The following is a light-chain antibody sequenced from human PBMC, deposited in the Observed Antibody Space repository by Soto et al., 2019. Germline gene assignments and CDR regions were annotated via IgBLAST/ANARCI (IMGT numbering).Light chain of an antibody. CDR1: SSNIGAGYH. J-gene: IGLJ1*01. V-gene: IGLV1-40*01. Sequence: QPPSWAGAPGQVVTLSCPGISSNIGAGYHLHWYQPLPGKAPKLLLYTNNNRPSGVPHRFPGSRSGTSASLAITGLQAEDQADYYCQHYDSSRRYVFGNGTKVTVL. CDR2: TNN. CDR3: QHYDSSRRYV.